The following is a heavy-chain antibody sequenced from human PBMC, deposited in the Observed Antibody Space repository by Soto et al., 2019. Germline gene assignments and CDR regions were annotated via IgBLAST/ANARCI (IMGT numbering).Heavy chain of an antibody. CDR3: ARGSNSGSYLYY. J-gene: IGHJ4*02. CDR2: INAGNGKT. Sequence: ASVKVSCKASGYTFTSYAMHWVRQAPGQRLEWMGWINAGNGKTKYSQKIQGRDTITRDTSASTAYMELSSLRSEDTAVYYCARGSNSGSYLYYWGQGTLVTVSS. D-gene: IGHD1-26*01. CDR1: GYTFTSYA. V-gene: IGHV1-3*01.